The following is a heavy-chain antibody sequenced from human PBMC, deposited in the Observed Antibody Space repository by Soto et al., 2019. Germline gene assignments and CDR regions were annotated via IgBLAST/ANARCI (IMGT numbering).Heavy chain of an antibody. D-gene: IGHD2-15*01. CDR3: ARDSVVVAAKTNPFDY. Sequence: ASVKVSCKASGYTFTSYGISWVRQAPGQGLEWMGWISAYNGNTNYAQKLQGRVTMTTDTSTSTAYMELRSLRSDDTAVYYCARDSVVVAAKTNPFDYWGQGTLVTVSS. V-gene: IGHV1-18*01. CDR2: ISAYNGNT. J-gene: IGHJ4*02. CDR1: GYTFTSYG.